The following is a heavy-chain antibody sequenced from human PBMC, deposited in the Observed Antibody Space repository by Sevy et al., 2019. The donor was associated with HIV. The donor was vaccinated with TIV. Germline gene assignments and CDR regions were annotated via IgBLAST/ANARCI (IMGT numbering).Heavy chain of an antibody. D-gene: IGHD1-1*01. J-gene: IGHJ4*02. CDR2: ISYEESNI. CDR3: AKDLHPPGPVRGTNFDY. CDR1: ALTFTRYA. V-gene: IGHV3-30*04. Sequence: GGSLRLSCAASALTFTRYAFHWVRQAPGKGPEWLGVISYEESNIYYGPSVKGRFTISRDNSKNTLYLQMNDMRTEDTAVYYCAKDLHPPGPVRGTNFDYWGRGTLVTVS.